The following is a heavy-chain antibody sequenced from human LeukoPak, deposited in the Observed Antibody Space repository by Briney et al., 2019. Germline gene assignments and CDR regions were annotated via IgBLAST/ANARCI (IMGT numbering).Heavy chain of an antibody. CDR2: ISYDGSNK. V-gene: IGHV3-30*18. Sequence: GGSLRLSCAASGFTFSSYGMHWVRQAPGKGLEWVAVISYDGSNKYYADSVKGRFTISRDNSKNTLYLQMNSLRAEDTAVYYCAKGQQLVLLGWFDPWGQGTLVTVSS. J-gene: IGHJ5*02. D-gene: IGHD6-13*01. CDR1: GFTFSSYG. CDR3: AKGQQLVLLGWFDP.